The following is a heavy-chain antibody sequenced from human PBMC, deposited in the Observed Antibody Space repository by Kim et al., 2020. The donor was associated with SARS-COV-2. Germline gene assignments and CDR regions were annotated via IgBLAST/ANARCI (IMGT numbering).Heavy chain of an antibody. J-gene: IGHJ6*02. D-gene: IGHD6-19*01. CDR1: GFTFSDYY. CDR3: ARDMVSAVAGNKEYYYYYGMDV. V-gene: IGHV3-11*06. Sequence: GGSLRLSCAASGFTFSDYYMSWIRQAPGKGLEWVSYISSSSSYTNYADSVKGRFTISRDNAKNSLYLQMNSLRAEDTAVYYCARDMVSAVAGNKEYYYYYGMDVWGQGTTVTVSS. CDR2: ISSSSSYT.